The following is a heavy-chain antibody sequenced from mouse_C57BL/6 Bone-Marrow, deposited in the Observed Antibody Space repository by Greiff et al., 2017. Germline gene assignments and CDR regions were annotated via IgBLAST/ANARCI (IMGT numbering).Heavy chain of an antibody. CDR1: GYTFTNYG. CDR3: AREYYSSSYNWYFDV. Sequence: QVQLQQSGAELVRPGTSVKMSCKASGYTFTNYGIGWAKQRPGHGLEWIGDIYPGGGYTNYHEKFKGKATLTADKSSSTAYMQFSRLTSEDSAIYYWAREYYSSSYNWYFDVWGTGTTVTVSS. CDR2: IYPGGGYT. J-gene: IGHJ1*03. V-gene: IGHV1-63*01. D-gene: IGHD1-1*01.